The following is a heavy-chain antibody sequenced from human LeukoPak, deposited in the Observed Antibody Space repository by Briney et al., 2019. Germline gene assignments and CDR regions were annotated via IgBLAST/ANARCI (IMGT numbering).Heavy chain of an antibody. CDR2: IGTAGDT. J-gene: IGHJ4*02. Sequence: GRSLRLSCAASGFTFSSYDMHWVRQATGKGLEWVSAIGTAGDTYYPGSVKGRFTISRENAKNSLYLQMNSLRAGDTAVYYCARSYDSGEGGYFDYWGQGTLVTVSS. CDR1: GFTFSSYD. V-gene: IGHV3-13*01. D-gene: IGHD6-19*01. CDR3: ARSYDSGEGGYFDY.